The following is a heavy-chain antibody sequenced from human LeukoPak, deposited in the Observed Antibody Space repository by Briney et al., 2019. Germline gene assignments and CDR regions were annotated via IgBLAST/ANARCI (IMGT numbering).Heavy chain of an antibody. J-gene: IGHJ4*02. CDR3: ASERWSRRSYFDY. CDR2: VFYSGTT. CDR1: GDSVSNSHYY. Sequence: PSETLSLTCTVSGDSVSNSHYYWAWIRQPPGKGLEWIGTVFYSGTTYYSPSLESRVTISVDTSMTQFSLKLTSVTAADTAVYYCASERWSRRSYFDYWARECWSPSPQ. D-gene: IGHD5-24*01. V-gene: IGHV4-39*07.